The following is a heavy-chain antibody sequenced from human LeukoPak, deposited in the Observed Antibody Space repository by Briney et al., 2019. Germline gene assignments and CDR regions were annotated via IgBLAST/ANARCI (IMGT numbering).Heavy chain of an antibody. CDR3: ARVRRIVGAYFDY. D-gene: IGHD1-26*01. Sequence: SETLSLTCTVSGGSISSGSYYWSWIRQPPGKGLEWIGYIYYSGSTNYNPSLKSRVTISVDTSKNQFSLELSSVTAADTAVYYCARVRRIVGAYFDYWGQGTLVTVSS. CDR1: GGSISSGSYY. CDR2: IYYSGST. V-gene: IGHV4-61*01. J-gene: IGHJ4*02.